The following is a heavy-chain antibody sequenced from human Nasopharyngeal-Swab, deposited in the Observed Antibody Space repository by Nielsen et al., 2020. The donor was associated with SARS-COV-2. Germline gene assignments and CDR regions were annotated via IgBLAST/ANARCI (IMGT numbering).Heavy chain of an antibody. CDR1: GGSFSGYY. V-gene: IGHV4-34*01. D-gene: IGHD6-19*01. Sequence: ETLSLTCAVYGGSFSGYYWSWIRQPPGKGLEWIGEINHSGSTNYNPSLKSRVTISVDTSKNQFSLKLSSVTAADTAVYYCARGAVAGTVPRWFDPWGQGTLVTVSS. CDR3: ARGAVAGTVPRWFDP. J-gene: IGHJ5*02. CDR2: INHSGST.